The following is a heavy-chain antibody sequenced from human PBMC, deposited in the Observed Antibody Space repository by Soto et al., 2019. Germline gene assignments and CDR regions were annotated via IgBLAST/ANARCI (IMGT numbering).Heavy chain of an antibody. CDR1: GGTFSSYA. CDR2: IIPIFGTA. CDR3: AREGSIAARGYFDY. J-gene: IGHJ4*02. V-gene: IGHV1-69*13. D-gene: IGHD6-6*01. Sequence: SVKVSCKASGGTFSSYAISWVRQAPGQGLEWMGGIIPIFGTANYAQKFQGRVTITADESTSTAYMELSSLRSEDTAVYYCAREGSIAARGYFDYWGQGTLVTVSS.